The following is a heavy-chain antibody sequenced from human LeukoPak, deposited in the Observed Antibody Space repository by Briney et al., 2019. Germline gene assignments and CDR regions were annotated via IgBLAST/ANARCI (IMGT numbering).Heavy chain of an antibody. V-gene: IGHV3-7*03. Sequence: PGGSLRLSCAASGFTFSNYWMSWVRRAPGKGLEWVANIKVDGSEKYYLDSVKGRFTISRDNAKNSVYLQVNSLRTEDTAVYYCARKTGMTGEAFDYWGQGTLVTVSS. CDR2: IKVDGSEK. CDR3: ARKTGMTGEAFDY. J-gene: IGHJ4*02. CDR1: GFTFSNYW. D-gene: IGHD1-1*01.